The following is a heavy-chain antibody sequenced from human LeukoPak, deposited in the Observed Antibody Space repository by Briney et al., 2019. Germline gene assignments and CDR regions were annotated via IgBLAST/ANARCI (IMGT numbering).Heavy chain of an antibody. CDR3: LSPGVAVTGTEY. Sequence: GGSLRLSCAASGFIFSSYSMNWVRQAPGKGLEWVSYISSSSTYICYADSVKGRFTISRDNAKNSLYLQMNSLTAEDTAVYYCLSPGVAVTGTEYWGQGTRVTVSS. CDR2: ISSSSTYI. V-gene: IGHV3-21*01. CDR1: GFIFSSYS. J-gene: IGHJ4*02. D-gene: IGHD6-19*01.